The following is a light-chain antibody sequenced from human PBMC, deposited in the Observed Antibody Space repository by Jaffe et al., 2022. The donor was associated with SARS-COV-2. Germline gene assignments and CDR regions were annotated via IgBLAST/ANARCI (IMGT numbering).Light chain of an antibody. V-gene: IGLV3-19*01. CDR3: GSRDTSGKFV. J-gene: IGLJ2*01. CDR1: SLNNYF. CDR2: GK. Sequence: SSELTQDPAVSVALGQTVKITCQGDSLNNYFATWYQQRPGQAPVVVMSGKNRPSGIPDRFSASTSGNTDFLTITETQAEDEAHYYCGSRDTSGKFVFGGGTKVTVL.